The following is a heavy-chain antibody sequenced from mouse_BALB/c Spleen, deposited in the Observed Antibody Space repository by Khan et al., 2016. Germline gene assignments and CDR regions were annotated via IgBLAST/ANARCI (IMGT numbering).Heavy chain of an antibody. V-gene: IGHV5-6-5*01. CDR1: GFTFSSYA. CDR3: TRGVTTVVDYFDY. Sequence: EVELVESGGGLVKPGGSRKLSCAASGFTFSSYAMSGVHQTPEKRREWVASISSGGNTFYPDSLKGRFTISRDNARNILYLQMSSLRSEDTAMYYCTRGVTTVVDYFDYWGQGTTLTVSS. D-gene: IGHD1-1*01. CDR2: ISSGGNT. J-gene: IGHJ2*01.